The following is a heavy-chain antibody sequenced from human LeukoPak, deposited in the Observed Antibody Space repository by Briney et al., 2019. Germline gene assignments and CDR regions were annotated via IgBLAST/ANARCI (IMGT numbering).Heavy chain of an antibody. J-gene: IGHJ6*02. CDR3: AREFLSRYSSRSYGMDV. V-gene: IGHV3-7*01. CDR2: TKQDGSEE. D-gene: IGHD6-13*01. Sequence: GGSLRLSCAASGFTFSAYWMSWVRQAPGKGLEWVANTKQDGSEEYYIDSVKGRFTISRDNAKNSLYLQMDSLRAEDTAVYFCAREFLSRYSSRSYGMDVWGQGTTVTVSS. CDR1: GFTFSAYW.